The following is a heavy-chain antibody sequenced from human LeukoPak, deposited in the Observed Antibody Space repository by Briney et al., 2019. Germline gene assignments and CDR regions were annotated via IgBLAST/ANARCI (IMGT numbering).Heavy chain of an antibody. CDR1: GFTFDDYA. J-gene: IGHJ4*02. D-gene: IGHD4-17*01. CDR2: ISWNSGSI. Sequence: GRSLRLSCAASGFTFDDYAMHWVRQAPGKGLEWVSGISWNSGSIGYADSVKGRFTISRDNAKNSLYLQMNSLRAEDMALYYCARAVNIDYWGQGTLVTVSS. V-gene: IGHV3-9*03. CDR3: ARAVNIDY.